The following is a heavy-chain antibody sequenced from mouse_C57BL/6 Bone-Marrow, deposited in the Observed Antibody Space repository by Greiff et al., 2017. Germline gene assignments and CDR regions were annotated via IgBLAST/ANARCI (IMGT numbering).Heavy chain of an antibody. CDR1: GFTFSSYG. Sequence: EVQLVESGGDFVKPGGSLKLSCAASGFTFSSYGMSWVRQTPDKRLEWVATISSGGSYTYYPDSVKGRFTISRDNAKNTLYLQMSSLKSEDTAMYYCARRSIAMDYWGQGTSVTVSS. CDR3: ARRSIAMDY. J-gene: IGHJ4*01. V-gene: IGHV5-6*01. CDR2: ISSGGSYT.